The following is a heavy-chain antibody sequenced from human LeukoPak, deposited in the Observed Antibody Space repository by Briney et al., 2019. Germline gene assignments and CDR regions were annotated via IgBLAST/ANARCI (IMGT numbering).Heavy chain of an antibody. V-gene: IGHV4-38-2*02. D-gene: IGHD6-6*01. CDR1: GYSISSGYY. CDR3: ARDRSVGVLPAPPFDF. J-gene: IGHJ4*02. CDR2: VFHSGNT. Sequence: SETLSLTCTVSGYSISSGYYWGWIRQPPGKGLEWIGSVFHSGNTYYNPSLKSRLTISADTSKNQFSLTLTSVTAADTAVYYCARDRSVGVLPAPPFDFWGQGTLVTVSS.